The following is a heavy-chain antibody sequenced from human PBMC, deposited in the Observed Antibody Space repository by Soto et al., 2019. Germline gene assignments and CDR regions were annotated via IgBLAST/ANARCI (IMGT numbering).Heavy chain of an antibody. V-gene: IGHV3-23*01. CDR2: ISGSGDRT. CDR3: AKGFSGSRYYHWFDP. J-gene: IGHJ5*02. Sequence: EMQLLESGGGLVQPGGSLRLSCTASTVTFSNYAMSWVRQAPGKGLEWVSAISGSGDRTFYADSQKGRFTISRDNSTNTLYLQMNSLRVEDTAVYFCAKGFSGSRYYHWFDPWGQGTLVTVSS. CDR1: TVTFSNYA. D-gene: IGHD2-15*01.